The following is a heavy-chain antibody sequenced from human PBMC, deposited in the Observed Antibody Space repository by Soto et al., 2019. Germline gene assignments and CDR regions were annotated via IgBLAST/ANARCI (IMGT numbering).Heavy chain of an antibody. Sequence: ASVKVSCKVSGYTLTELSMHWVRQAPGKGLEWMGGFDPEDGETIYAQKFQGRVTMTEDTSTDTAYMELSSLRSEDTAVYYCATRQTPGGDYEVGPWFDPWGQGTLVTVSS. D-gene: IGHD4-17*01. J-gene: IGHJ5*02. CDR2: FDPEDGET. CDR3: ATRQTPGGDYEVGPWFDP. CDR1: GYTLTELS. V-gene: IGHV1-24*01.